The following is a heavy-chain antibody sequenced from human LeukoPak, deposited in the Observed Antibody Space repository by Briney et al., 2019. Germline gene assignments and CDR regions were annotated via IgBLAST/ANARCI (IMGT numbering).Heavy chain of an antibody. V-gene: IGHV3-21*01. Sequence: PGGSLRLSCAASGFTFSSYTMNWVRQAPGKGPEWVSSITSSSSYIYYADSVKGRFTISRDNARNSLYLQMNSLRAEDTAMYYCARDYGDIRFFDYWGQGTLVTVSS. CDR2: ITSSSSYI. J-gene: IGHJ4*02. CDR1: GFTFSSYT. CDR3: ARDYGDIRFFDY. D-gene: IGHD4-17*01.